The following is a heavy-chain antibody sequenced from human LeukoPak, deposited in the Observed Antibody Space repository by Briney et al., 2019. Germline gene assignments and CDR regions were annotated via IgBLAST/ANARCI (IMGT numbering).Heavy chain of an antibody. J-gene: IGHJ6*03. CDR3: ARARLVGYYYYYMDV. V-gene: IGHV1-3*03. CDR2: INAGNGNT. CDR1: GYTFTSYA. Sequence: ASVKVSCKASGYTFTSYAMHWVRQAPGQRLEWMGWINAGNGNTKYSQEFQGRVTITRDTSASTAYMELSSLRSEDMAVYFCARARLVGYYYYYMDVWGKGTTVTISS. D-gene: IGHD3-10*01.